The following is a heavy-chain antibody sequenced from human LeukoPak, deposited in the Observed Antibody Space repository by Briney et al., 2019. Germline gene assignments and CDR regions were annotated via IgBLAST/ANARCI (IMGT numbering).Heavy chain of an antibody. CDR1: GGTFSSYA. J-gene: IGHJ4*02. CDR3: ARDPPYSGSYYFDY. V-gene: IGHV1-69*13. CDR2: IIPIFGTA. D-gene: IGHD1-26*01. Sequence: SVTVSCTASGGTFSSYAISWARQAPGQGLEWMGGIIPIFGTANCAQKFQGRVTITADESTSTAYMELSSLRSEDTAVYYCARDPPYSGSYYFDYWGQGTLVTVSS.